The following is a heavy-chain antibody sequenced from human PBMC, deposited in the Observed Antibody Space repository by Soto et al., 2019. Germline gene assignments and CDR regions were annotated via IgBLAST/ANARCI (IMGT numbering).Heavy chain of an antibody. CDR1: GFTFSSYW. CDR2: INSDGSST. J-gene: IGHJ6*02. D-gene: IGHD2-15*01. CDR3: ARAVRYCSGGSCYYYGMDV. Sequence: PGGSLRLSCAASGFTFSSYWMHWVRQAPGKGLVWVSRINSDGSSTSYADSVKGRFTISRDNAKNTLYLQMNSLRAEDTAVYYCARAVRYCSGGSCYYYGMDVWGQGTTVTSP. V-gene: IGHV3-74*01.